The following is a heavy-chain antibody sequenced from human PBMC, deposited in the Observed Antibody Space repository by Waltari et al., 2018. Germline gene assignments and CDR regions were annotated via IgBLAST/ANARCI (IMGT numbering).Heavy chain of an antibody. D-gene: IGHD3-16*01. J-gene: IGHJ3*02. Sequence: QVQLVQSGAEVKKPGSSVRVSCRASGGNFGRYAITWVRQATGQGLEWMGGTIPIVGSPRDAPKFQGRVAITADELTYTVYMELNSLRSDDTAIYYCARRKLGEAFDIWGQGTMVIVSS. CDR2: TIPIVGSP. V-gene: IGHV1-69*12. CDR3: ARRKLGEAFDI. CDR1: GGNFGRYA.